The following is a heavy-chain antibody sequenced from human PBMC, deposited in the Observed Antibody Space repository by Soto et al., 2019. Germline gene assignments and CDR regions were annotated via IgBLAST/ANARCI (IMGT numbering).Heavy chain of an antibody. CDR1: GFTFSSYS. CDR2: ISSSSSYI. CDR3: ARSPEKAYYDYIWGSYRLFDY. V-gene: IGHV3-21*01. J-gene: IGHJ4*02. Sequence: GGSLRLSCAASGFTFSSYSMNWVRQAPGKGLEWVSSISSSSSYIYYAESVKGRFTISRDNAKNSLYLQMNSLRAEDTAVYYCARSPEKAYYDYIWGSYRLFDYWGQGTLVTVS. D-gene: IGHD3-16*02.